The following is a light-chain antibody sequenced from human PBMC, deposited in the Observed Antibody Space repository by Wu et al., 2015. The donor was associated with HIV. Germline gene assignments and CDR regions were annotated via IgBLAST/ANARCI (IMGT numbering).Light chain of an antibody. CDR1: QDVTTY. CDR2: DAS. CDR3: QQLNSYSPSP. V-gene: IGKV1-9*01. J-gene: IGKJ5*01. Sequence: IQLTQSPSSLSASIGDRVTITCRASQDVTTYLAWYQQTPGKAPKVLIYDASTLQSGVPSRFSGSGSGAEFTLTISGLXREXFATYYCQQLNSYSPSPFGQGTRLXIK.